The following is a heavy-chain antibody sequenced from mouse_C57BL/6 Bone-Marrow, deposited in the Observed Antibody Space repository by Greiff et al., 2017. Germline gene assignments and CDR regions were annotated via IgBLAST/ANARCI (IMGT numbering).Heavy chain of an antibody. V-gene: IGHV1-55*01. CDR3: ARERGLLPYSMDY. Sequence: QVQLQQPGAELVKPGASVKMSCKASRYTFTSYWITWVKQRPGQGLEWIGDIYPGSGSTNYNEKFKSKATLTVDTSYSTAYMQLSSLTSEDSAFYYCARERGLLPYSMDYWGQGTSVTGSS. CDR2: IYPGSGST. CDR1: RYTFTSYW. J-gene: IGHJ4*01. D-gene: IGHD1-1*01.